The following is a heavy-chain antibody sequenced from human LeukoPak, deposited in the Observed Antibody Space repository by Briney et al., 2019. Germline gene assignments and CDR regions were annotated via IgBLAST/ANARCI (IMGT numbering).Heavy chain of an antibody. J-gene: IGHJ4*02. CDR3: VRGGGRLFDC. CDR1: GFSFSSYW. D-gene: IGHD3-16*01. Sequence: GGSLRLSCAASGFSFSSYWMSWVRQAPGKGLEWVANIKEDGGEKYYVDSVKGRFTISRDNAKNSLYLQTNSLRAEDTAVYYCVRGGGRLFDCWGQGTLVTVSS. V-gene: IGHV3-7*01. CDR2: IKEDGGEK.